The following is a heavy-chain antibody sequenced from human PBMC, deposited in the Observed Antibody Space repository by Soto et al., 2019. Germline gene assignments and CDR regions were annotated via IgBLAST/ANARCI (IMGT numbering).Heavy chain of an antibody. Sequence: AETLSLTCTVSGGSISSYYWSWIRQPPGKGLEWIGYIYYSGSTNYNPSLKSRVTISVDTSKNQFSLKLSSVTAADTAVYYCARRYGIAFDIWGQGTMVTVSS. CDR3: ARRYGIAFDI. CDR1: GGSISSYY. J-gene: IGHJ3*02. D-gene: IGHD1-20*01. V-gene: IGHV4-59*08. CDR2: IYYSGST.